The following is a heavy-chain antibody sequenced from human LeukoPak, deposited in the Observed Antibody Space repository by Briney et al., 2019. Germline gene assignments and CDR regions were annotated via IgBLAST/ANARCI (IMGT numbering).Heavy chain of an antibody. D-gene: IGHD4-17*01. CDR3: ARDEDDYGDSGFDP. Sequence: SETLSLTCTVSGGSISSYYWSWIRQPPGKGLEWIGYIYYSGSTNYNPSLKSRVTISVDTSKNQFSLKLSSVTAADTAVYYCARDEDDYGDSGFDPWGQGTLVTVSS. V-gene: IGHV4-59*01. CDR1: GGSISSYY. J-gene: IGHJ5*02. CDR2: IYYSGST.